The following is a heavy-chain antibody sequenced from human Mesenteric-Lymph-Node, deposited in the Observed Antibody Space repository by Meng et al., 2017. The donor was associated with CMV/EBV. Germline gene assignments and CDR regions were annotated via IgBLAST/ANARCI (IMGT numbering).Heavy chain of an antibody. D-gene: IGHD5-12*01. CDR2: ISPNNGNT. Sequence: VKVSCKASGYTFTNFNINWVRQAPGQGLEWMGWISPNNGNTKYTQKLQGRVTMTTDTSTNTAYMELRSLRSDDTAIYFCARVRRVYSDYDPLDFWGQGTLVTVSS. CDR3: ARVRRVYSDYDPLDF. J-gene: IGHJ4*02. CDR1: GYTFTNFN. V-gene: IGHV1-18*01.